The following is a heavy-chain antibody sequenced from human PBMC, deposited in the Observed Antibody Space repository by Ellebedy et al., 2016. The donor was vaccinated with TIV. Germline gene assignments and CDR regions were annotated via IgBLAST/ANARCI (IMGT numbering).Heavy chain of an antibody. D-gene: IGHD5/OR15-5a*01. Sequence: SVKVSXXASGGTFRSYAISWVRQAPGQGLEWIGGIIPIFGTASHAQNFQDRVTITADESSGTAYMELSSLRSQDTAVYYCAKAAEILSTMYYFDYWGQGTLVTVSS. J-gene: IGHJ4*02. CDR1: GGTFRSYA. V-gene: IGHV1-69*13. CDR3: AKAAEILSTMYYFDY. CDR2: IIPIFGTA.